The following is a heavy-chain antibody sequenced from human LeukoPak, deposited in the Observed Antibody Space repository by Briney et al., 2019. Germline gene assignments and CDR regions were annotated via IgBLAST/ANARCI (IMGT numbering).Heavy chain of an antibody. J-gene: IGHJ4*01. CDR3: TRDRGGSKDPFDL. D-gene: IGHD3-16*01. CDR2: IDSSASSI. CDR1: GFLFNNFE. V-gene: IGHV3-48*03. Sequence: GGSLRLSCVASGFLFNNFEMNWVRQAPGKGLEWISYIDSSASSIFYAESVKGRFTVSRDNARSSLYLHMSSLRAEDTAFYYCTRDRGGSKDPFDLWGQGTLVTVSS.